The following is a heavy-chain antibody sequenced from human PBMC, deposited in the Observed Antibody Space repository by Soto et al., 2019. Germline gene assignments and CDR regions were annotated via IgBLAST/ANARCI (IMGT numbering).Heavy chain of an antibody. CDR2: IYHSGST. D-gene: IGHD3-3*01. J-gene: IGHJ4*02. Sequence: QVHLQESGPGLVKPSETLSLTCTVSGGSVSSDNYYWTWIRQPPGKGLEWIGHIYHSGSTNYNPSLKSRVTISVDTSKNRFSLQVTSVTAADTAIYYCARAYYDSWSGYFDYWGQGTLVTVSS. V-gene: IGHV4-61*01. CDR3: ARAYYDSWSGYFDY. CDR1: GGSVSSDNYY.